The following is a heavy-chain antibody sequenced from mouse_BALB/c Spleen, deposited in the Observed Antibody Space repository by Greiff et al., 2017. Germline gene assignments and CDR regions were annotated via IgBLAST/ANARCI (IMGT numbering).Heavy chain of an antibody. CDR3: VRGDRLRGFAY. CDR1: GFTFNTYA. D-gene: IGHD2-2*01. V-gene: IGHV10-3*03. J-gene: IGHJ3*01. CDR2: IRSKSNNYAT. Sequence: EVQGVESGGGLVQPKGSLKLSCAASGFTFNTYAMHWVCQAPGKGLEWVARIRSKSNNYATYYADSVKDRFTISRDDSQSMLYLQMNNLKTEDTAMYYCVRGDRLRGFAYWGQGTLVTVSA.